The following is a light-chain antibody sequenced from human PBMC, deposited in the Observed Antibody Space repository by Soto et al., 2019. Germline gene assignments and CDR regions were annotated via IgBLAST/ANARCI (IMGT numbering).Light chain of an antibody. CDR3: QQYGSSPWT. CDR1: QTIRSNY. V-gene: IGKV3-20*01. CDR2: GAS. Sequence: ETVLTQSPGTLSLSPGERATLSCRASQTIRSNYLAWYRQTPGQAPRLLIYGASHRATGIADRFSGSGSGTDVTLTSSRLEPEDFALYYCQQYGSSPWTFGQGTKVEIK. J-gene: IGKJ1*01.